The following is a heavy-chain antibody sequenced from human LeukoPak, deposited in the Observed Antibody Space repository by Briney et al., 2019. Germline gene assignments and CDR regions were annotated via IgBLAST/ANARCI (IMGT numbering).Heavy chain of an antibody. CDR3: ARDLNTYRYDSRDLQH. CDR1: GFSFNTYG. CDR2: ISYDGSNK. J-gene: IGHJ1*01. D-gene: IGHD3-22*01. V-gene: IGHV3-30*03. Sequence: GGSLRLSCAASGFSFNTYGMHWVRQGPGKGLEWVAVISYDGSNKWYADSVKGRFTISRDNSKNTLYLQMNSLRPEDTAVYFCARDLNTYRYDSRDLQHWGQGILVTVSS.